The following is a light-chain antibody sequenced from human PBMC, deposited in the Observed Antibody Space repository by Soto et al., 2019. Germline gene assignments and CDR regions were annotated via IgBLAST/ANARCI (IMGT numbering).Light chain of an antibody. CDR3: QQYNSYPWT. V-gene: IGKV1-16*01. J-gene: IGKJ1*01. CDR2: ATS. Sequence: DIQMTQSPPSLSASVGDRVTITCRASKGINNYLAWFQQQPGTAPKPLIYATSTLHSGVPSRFTGSGSGTEFTPTITILHPEDFVTYDCQQYNSYPWTFRQGTKVDVK. CDR1: KGINNY.